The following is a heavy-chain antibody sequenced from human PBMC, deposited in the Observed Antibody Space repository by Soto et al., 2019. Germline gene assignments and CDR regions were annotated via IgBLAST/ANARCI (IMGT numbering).Heavy chain of an antibody. CDR3: AHNPGYSSSWGFDNDPDNWFDP. Sequence: QITLKESGPTLVKPTQTLTLTCTFSGFSLSTSGVGVGWIRQPPGKALEWLALIYWDDDKRYSPSLKSRLPITKDTPKNXXVXTXXNMDPVDTATYYCAHNPGYSSSWGFDNDPDNWFDPWGQGTLVTVSS. V-gene: IGHV2-5*02. CDR1: GFSLSTSGVG. CDR2: IYWDDDK. D-gene: IGHD6-13*01. J-gene: IGHJ5*02.